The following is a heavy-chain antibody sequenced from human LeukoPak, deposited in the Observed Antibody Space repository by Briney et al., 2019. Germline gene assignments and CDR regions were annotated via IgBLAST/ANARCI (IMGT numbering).Heavy chain of an antibody. CDR1: GYSFTRYW. CDR2: IYPGDSDP. D-gene: IGHD6-19*01. V-gene: IGHV5-51*01. Sequence: GESLKISRKGSGYSFTRYWIGWVRQMPGKGLEWMGIIYPGDSDPRYSPSFQGQVTISADKSISAAYLQWSSLKASDTAMYYCARIGQWLVEFESDYWGQGTLVTVSS. J-gene: IGHJ4*02. CDR3: ARIGQWLVEFESDY.